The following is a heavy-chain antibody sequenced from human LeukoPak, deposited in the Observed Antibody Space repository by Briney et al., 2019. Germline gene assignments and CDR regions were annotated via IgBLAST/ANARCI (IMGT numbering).Heavy chain of an antibody. CDR1: GGSISSISYY. V-gene: IGHV4-39*07. CDR2: IFYSGST. Sequence: NPSQTMSPTCTVSGGSISSISYYWGWIRQPPGKGRDGIGSIFYSGSTNYNPSLKSRVSMSVDTSKNQFSLKLSSVTAADTAVDYCARRKYGSGSYYYNWFDPWGQGTLVTVSS. CDR3: ARRKYGSGSYYYNWFDP. J-gene: IGHJ5*02. D-gene: IGHD3-10*01.